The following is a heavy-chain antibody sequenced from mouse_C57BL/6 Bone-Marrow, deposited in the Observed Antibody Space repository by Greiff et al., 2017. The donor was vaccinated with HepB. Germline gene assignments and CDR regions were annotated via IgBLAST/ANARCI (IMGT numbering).Heavy chain of an antibody. Sequence: QVQLQQSGAELVRPGTSVKVSCKASGYAFTNYLIEWVKQRPGQGLEWIGVINPGSGGTNYNEKFKGKATLTADKSSSTAYMQLSSRTSEDSAVYFWARPLDGYYGWAWFAYWGQGTLVTVSA. CDR3: ARPLDGYYGWAWFAY. CDR1: GYAFTNYL. CDR2: INPGSGGT. J-gene: IGHJ3*01. V-gene: IGHV1-54*01. D-gene: IGHD2-3*01.